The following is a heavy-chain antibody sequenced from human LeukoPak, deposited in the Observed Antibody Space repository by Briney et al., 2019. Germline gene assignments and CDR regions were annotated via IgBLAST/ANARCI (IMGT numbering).Heavy chain of an antibody. V-gene: IGHV3-23*01. D-gene: IGHD7-27*01. CDR1: GFTFSTYT. CDR3: AIDPNWGTHS. J-gene: IGHJ4*02. CDR2: IGSSGGGI. Sequence: GGSLRLSCAASGFTFSTYTMYWVRHPPGKRLEWVSIIGSSGGGIHYADSVKGRFTISRANSKNALYLQMNSLRVEDTAVYYCAIDPNWGTHSWGQGVLVTVSS.